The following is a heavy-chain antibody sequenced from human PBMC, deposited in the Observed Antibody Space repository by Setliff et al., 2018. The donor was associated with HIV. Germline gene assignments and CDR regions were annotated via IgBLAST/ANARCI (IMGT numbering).Heavy chain of an antibody. J-gene: IGHJ4*02. CDR1: GGSISTNNFY. D-gene: IGHD3-10*01. CDR2: IYFTGDS. V-gene: IGHV4-39*01. Sequence: PSETLSLTCTVTGGSISTNNFYWGWIRLPPGKGLQWIGSIYFTGDSYYDPSLKSRVTTSVDTSNNQFSLILSPVTAADTAVYYCARQTGLRGYYGSNGLYYFDYWGKGMLVTVSS. CDR3: ARQTGLRGYYGSNGLYYFDY.